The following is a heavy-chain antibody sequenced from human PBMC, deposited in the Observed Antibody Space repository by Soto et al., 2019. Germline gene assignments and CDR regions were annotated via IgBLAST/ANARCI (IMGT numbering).Heavy chain of an antibody. D-gene: IGHD3-16*01. J-gene: IGHJ4*02. CDR2: IRSSDGAI. CDR1: GFTFSSFS. CDR3: ARDWTYAFDY. Sequence: GGSLRLSCAASGFTFSSFSMNWVRQAPGKRLEWISYIRSSDGAIYYADSVQGRFTVSRDDASNSLYLQMNSLRVEDTAMYFCARDWTYAFDYWGQGTLVTVSS. V-gene: IGHV3-48*01.